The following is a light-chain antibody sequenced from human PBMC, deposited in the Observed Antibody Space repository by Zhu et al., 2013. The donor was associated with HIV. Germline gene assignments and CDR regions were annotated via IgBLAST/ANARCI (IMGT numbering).Light chain of an antibody. CDR1: QSVASN. CDR3: QHYGGSSWT. Sequence: EIVLTQSPVTLSVSPGERVILSCRASQSVASNLAWYQQRPGQAPRLLIYGASTRATGVPARFSGSGSGTEFTLTISRLEPEDFALYYCQHYGGSSWTFGQGTKVEI. J-gene: IGKJ1*01. V-gene: IGKV3-15*01. CDR2: GAS.